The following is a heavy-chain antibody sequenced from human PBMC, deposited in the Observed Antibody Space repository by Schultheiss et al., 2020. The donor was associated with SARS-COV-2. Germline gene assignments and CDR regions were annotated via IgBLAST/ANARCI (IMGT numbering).Heavy chain of an antibody. D-gene: IGHD1-14*01. CDR1: GGSISSYY. CDR3: ARAYTPYNWFDP. V-gene: IGHV4-59*01. CDR2: IYYSGST. J-gene: IGHJ5*02. Sequence: GSLRLSCTVSGGSISSYYWSWIRQPPGKGLEWIGYIYYSGSTNYNPSLKSRVTISVDTSKNQFSLKLSSVTAADTAVYYCARAYTPYNWFDPWGQGTLVTVSS.